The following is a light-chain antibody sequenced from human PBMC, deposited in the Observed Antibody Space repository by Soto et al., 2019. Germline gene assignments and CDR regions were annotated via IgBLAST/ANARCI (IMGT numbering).Light chain of an antibody. CDR2: DAS. V-gene: IGKV1-5*01. CDR1: QTITGT. CDR3: QQYDNYKPLT. J-gene: IGKJ4*01. Sequence: TQVTGTKSLSPGDRATLSCRAIQTITGTYLAWYQQKPGKAPKLLIFDASSLESGTPSRFSGRRSGTQFTLTINGLQPDDFATYYCQQYDNYKPLTFGGGTKV.